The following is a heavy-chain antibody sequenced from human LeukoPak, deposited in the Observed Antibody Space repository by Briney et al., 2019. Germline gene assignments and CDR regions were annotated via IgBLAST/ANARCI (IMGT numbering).Heavy chain of an antibody. Sequence: GGSLGLSCAASGFTFSSYAMSWVRQAPGKGLEWVSAISGSGGSTYYADSVKGRFTISRDNSKNTLYLQMNSLRAEDTAVYYCAKDYLVLRFLEWLSNYFDYWGQGTLVTVSS. J-gene: IGHJ4*02. CDR2: ISGSGGST. CDR3: AKDYLVLRFLEWLSNYFDY. D-gene: IGHD3-3*01. CDR1: GFTFSSYA. V-gene: IGHV3-23*01.